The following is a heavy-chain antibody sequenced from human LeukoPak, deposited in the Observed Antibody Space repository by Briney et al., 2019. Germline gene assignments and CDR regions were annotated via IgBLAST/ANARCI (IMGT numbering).Heavy chain of an antibody. V-gene: IGHV3-30*02. CDR3: AKDLSAAAGTKGDY. D-gene: IGHD6-13*01. Sequence: PGGSLRLSCAASGFTFSSYGMHWVRQAPGEGLEWVAFIRYDGSNKYYADSVKGRFTISRDNSKNTLYLQMNSLRAEDTAVYYCAKDLSAAAGTKGDYWGRGTLVTVSS. J-gene: IGHJ4*02. CDR2: IRYDGSNK. CDR1: GFTFSSYG.